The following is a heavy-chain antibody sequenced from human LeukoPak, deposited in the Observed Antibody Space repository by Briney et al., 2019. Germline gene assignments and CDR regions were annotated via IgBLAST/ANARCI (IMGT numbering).Heavy chain of an antibody. V-gene: IGHV4-38-2*02. CDR2: IYHSGST. Sequence: SETLSLTCTVSGYSISSGYYRGWIRQPPGKGLEWIGSIYHSGSTYYNPSLKSRVTISVDTSKNQFSLKLSSVTAADTAVYYCARKEYDILTGYFTFDYWGQGTLVTVSS. CDR1: GYSISSGYY. J-gene: IGHJ4*02. CDR3: ARKEYDILTGYFTFDY. D-gene: IGHD3-9*01.